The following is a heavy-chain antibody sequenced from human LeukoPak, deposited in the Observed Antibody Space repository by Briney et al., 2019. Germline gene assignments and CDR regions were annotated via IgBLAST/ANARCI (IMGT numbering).Heavy chain of an antibody. Sequence: GGSLRLSCAASGFTFSSYSMNWVRLAPGKGLEWVSSISSSSSYIYYADSVKGRFTISRDNAKNSLYLQMNSLRAEDTAVYYCASYCSGGSCYYPWAFDIWGQGTMVTVSS. CDR2: ISSSSSYI. V-gene: IGHV3-21*01. J-gene: IGHJ3*02. CDR3: ASYCSGGSCYYPWAFDI. CDR1: GFTFSSYS. D-gene: IGHD2-15*01.